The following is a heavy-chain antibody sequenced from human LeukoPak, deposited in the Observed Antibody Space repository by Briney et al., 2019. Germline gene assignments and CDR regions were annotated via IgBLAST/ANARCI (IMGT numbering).Heavy chain of an antibody. CDR3: AKSHSLEYRGYFDY. J-gene: IGHJ4*02. Sequence: PGGSLRLSCAPSGFTFSVYAMSWVRQAPGKGLELVSTISDSGGSTYYADSVKGRFTISRGNSENTLYLLMNELSAEDTAVYYCAKSHSLEYRGYFDYWGRGTLVTVSS. CDR1: GFTFSVYA. CDR2: ISDSGGST. V-gene: IGHV3-23*01. D-gene: IGHD2/OR15-2a*01.